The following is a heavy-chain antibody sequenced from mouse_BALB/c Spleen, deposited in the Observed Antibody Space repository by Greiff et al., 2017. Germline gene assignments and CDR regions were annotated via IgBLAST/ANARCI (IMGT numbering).Heavy chain of an antibody. J-gene: IGHJ4*01. CDR3: RGGDYGYAMDY. V-gene: IGHV1-15*01. Sequence: VQLQQSGAELVRPGASVTLSCKASGYTFTDYEMHWVKQTPVHGLEWIGAIDPETGGTAYNQKFKGKATLTADKSSSTAYMELRSLTSEDSAVYYCRGGDYGYAMDYWGQGTSVTVSS. CDR2: IDPETGGT. D-gene: IGHD1-1*01. CDR1: GYTFTDYE.